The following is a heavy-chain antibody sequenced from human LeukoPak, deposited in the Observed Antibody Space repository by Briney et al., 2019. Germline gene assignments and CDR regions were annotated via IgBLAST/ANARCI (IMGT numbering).Heavy chain of an antibody. CDR3: AKGYGSGSFGDFDY. D-gene: IGHD3-10*01. J-gene: IGHJ4*02. Sequence: GGSLRLSCAASGFTFSSYGMSWVRQAPGKGLEWVSAIRGSGGSTYYADSVKGRFTISRDNSKNTLYLQMNSLRAEDTAVYYCAKGYGSGSFGDFDYWGQGTLVTVSS. V-gene: IGHV3-23*01. CDR1: GFTFSSYG. CDR2: IRGSGGST.